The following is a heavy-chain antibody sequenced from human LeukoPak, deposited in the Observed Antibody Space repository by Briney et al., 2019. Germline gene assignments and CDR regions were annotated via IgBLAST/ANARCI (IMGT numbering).Heavy chain of an antibody. CDR1: GFTFSSYG. J-gene: IGHJ2*01. CDR2: IRFDESNK. Sequence: GGSLRLSCAASGFTFSSYGMHWVRQAPGKGLEWVAFIRFDESNKYYADSVKGRFTISRDNSKNTLYLQVNSLRTEDTAVYYCAIDNAGWYFDFWGRGIVVTVSS. V-gene: IGHV3-30*02. D-gene: IGHD2-2*01. CDR3: AIDNAGWYFDF.